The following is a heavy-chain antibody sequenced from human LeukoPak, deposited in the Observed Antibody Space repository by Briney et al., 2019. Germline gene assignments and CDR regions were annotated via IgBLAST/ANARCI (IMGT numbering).Heavy chain of an antibody. D-gene: IGHD6-6*01. CDR2: IIPIFGTA. J-gene: IGHJ5*02. V-gene: IGHV1-69*13. Sequence: SVKVSCKASGGTFSSYAISWVRQAPGQGLEWMGGIIPIFGTANYAQKFQGRVTITADESTSTAYMELSSLRSEDTAVYYCARGIWNWIAARAVLANNWFDPWGQGTLLTVSS. CDR3: ARGIWNWIAARAVLANNWFDP. CDR1: GGTFSSYA.